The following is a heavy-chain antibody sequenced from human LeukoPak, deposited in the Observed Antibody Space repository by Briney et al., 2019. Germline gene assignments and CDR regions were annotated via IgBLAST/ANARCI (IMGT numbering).Heavy chain of an antibody. CDR3: VRHSVGPDY. CDR1: GFTFSDYY. V-gene: IGHV3-11*01. CDR2: ISGSGT. Sequence: GGSLRLSCAASGFTFSDYYMSWIRQAPGKGLEWISYISGSGTYYADSVKGRFTISRDNAKNSLYLQMNSLRADDTAVYYCVRHSVGPDYWGQGTLVTVSS. J-gene: IGHJ4*02.